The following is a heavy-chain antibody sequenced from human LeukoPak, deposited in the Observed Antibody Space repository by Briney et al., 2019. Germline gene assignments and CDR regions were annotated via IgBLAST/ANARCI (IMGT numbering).Heavy chain of an antibody. CDR1: GFTFSSYG. CDR2: IWYDGSNK. CDR3: AGDSIAARPSSPDY. Sequence: QTGGSLRLSCAASGFTFSSYGMHWVRQAPGKGLEWVAVIWYDGSNKYYADSVKGRFTISRDNAKNSLYLQMNSLRDEDTAVYYCAGDSIAARPSSPDYWGQGTLVTISS. J-gene: IGHJ4*02. V-gene: IGHV3-33*01. D-gene: IGHD6-6*01.